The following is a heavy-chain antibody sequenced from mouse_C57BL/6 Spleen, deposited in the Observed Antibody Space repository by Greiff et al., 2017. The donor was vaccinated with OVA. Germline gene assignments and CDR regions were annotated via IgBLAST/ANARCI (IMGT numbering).Heavy chain of an antibody. CDR3: AKGPFPAYAMGY. J-gene: IGHJ4*01. Sequence: QVQLQQSGAELVRPGTSVKVSCKASGYAFTNYLIEWVKQRPGQGLEWIGVINPGSGGTNYNEKFKGKATLTADKSSSTAYMQLSSLTSEDSAVYLCAKGPFPAYAMGYWGKGTSVTVSS. CDR2: INPGSGGT. V-gene: IGHV1-54*01. CDR1: GYAFTNYL.